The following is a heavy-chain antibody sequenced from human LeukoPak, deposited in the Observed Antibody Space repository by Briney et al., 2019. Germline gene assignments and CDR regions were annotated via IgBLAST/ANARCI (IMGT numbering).Heavy chain of an antibody. V-gene: IGHV1-2*02. D-gene: IGHD2-2*01. Sequence: ASVKVSCKAFGYTFTGYYVHRVRQAPGQGLEWMGWINPNSGGTNYAQKFQGRVTMTRDTSISTAYMELSRLRSDDTAVYYCATDGGWYQLLYWFDPWGQGTLVTVSS. CDR3: ATDGGWYQLLYWFDP. CDR2: INPNSGGT. CDR1: GYTFTGYY. J-gene: IGHJ5*02.